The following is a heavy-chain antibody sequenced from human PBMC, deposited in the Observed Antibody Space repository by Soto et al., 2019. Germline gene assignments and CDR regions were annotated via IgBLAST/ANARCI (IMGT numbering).Heavy chain of an antibody. V-gene: IGHV3-15*01. CDR3: VEGWNDF. D-gene: IGHD1-1*01. CDR2: IKSTRDGGAR. Sequence: EVQVVESGGDLVEPGGSLRLSCVTSGFMFSSAWMCWVRQAPGKGLEWVARIKSTRDGGARDYAAPVNGRFSISRDDSKSTVYLQMNTLRVEDTALYYCVEGWNDFWGQGTLVTVSS. CDR1: GFMFSSAW. J-gene: IGHJ4*02.